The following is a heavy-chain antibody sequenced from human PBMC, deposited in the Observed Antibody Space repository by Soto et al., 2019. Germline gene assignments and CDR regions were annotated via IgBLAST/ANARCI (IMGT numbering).Heavy chain of an antibody. V-gene: IGHV1-69*13. D-gene: IGHD1-20*01. CDR2: IIPIFGTA. CDR1: GGTFSSYA. CDR3: ARDQGGLLNWSRGIFDY. Sequence: GASVKVSCKASGGTFSSYAISWVRQAPGQGLEWMGGIIPIFGTANYAQKFQGRVTITADESTSTAYMELSSLRSEDTAVYYCARDQGGLLNWSRGIFDYWGQGTLVTVSS. J-gene: IGHJ4*02.